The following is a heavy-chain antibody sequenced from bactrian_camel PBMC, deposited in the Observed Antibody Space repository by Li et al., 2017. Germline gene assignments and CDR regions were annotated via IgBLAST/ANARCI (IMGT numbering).Heavy chain of an antibody. V-gene: IGHV3S40*01. D-gene: IGHD2*01. CDR1: GFTFSGYG. Sequence: VQLVESGGGLVQPGGSLRLSCAASGFTFSGYGMSWVRQAPGKGLEWVSIINRGGTTYYADSMKGRFTISRDNATNTVYLQMNSLKPEDTAVYYCVSLVGRPLVHQGTQVTVS. CDR2: INRGGTT. J-gene: IGHJ4*01.